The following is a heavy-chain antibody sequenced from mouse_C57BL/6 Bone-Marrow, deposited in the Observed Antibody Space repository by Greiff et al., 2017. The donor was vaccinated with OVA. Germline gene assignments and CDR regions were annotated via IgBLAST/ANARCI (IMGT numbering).Heavy chain of an antibody. CDR3: ARAPLYYDYDNYAMDY. Sequence: EVQLVESGPSLVRPSQTLSLTCTVTGFSINSDCYWIWIRQFPGNKLEYIGYTFYSGITYYNPSLESRTYITRDTSKNQFSLKLSSVTTEDTATYYCARAPLYYDYDNYAMDYWGQGTSVTVSS. J-gene: IGHJ4*01. CDR1: GFSINSDCY. V-gene: IGHV3-3*01. CDR2: TFYSGIT. D-gene: IGHD2-4*01.